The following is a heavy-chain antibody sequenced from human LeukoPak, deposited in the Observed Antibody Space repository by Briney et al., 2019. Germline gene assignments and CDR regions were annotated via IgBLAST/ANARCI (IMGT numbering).Heavy chain of an antibody. CDR2: ISGSGGST. CDR1: GFTFSSYS. D-gene: IGHD6-19*01. J-gene: IGHJ6*03. V-gene: IGHV3-23*01. Sequence: GGSLRLSCAASGFTFSSYSMNWVRQAPGKGLEWVSAISGSGGSTYYADSVKGRFTISRDNSKNTLYLQMNSLRAEDTAVYYCAKDQAGDYYYYMDVWGKGTTVTVSS. CDR3: AKDQAGDYYYYMDV.